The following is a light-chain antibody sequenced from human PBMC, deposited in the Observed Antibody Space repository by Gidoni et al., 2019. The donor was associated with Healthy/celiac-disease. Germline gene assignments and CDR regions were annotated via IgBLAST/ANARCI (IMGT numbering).Light chain of an antibody. Sequence: EIVLTQSPGTLSLSTGERATLSCRASQSVRSSYLAWYQQQPGQAPRLLSYGASSRATGIPDRFSGSGSGTDFTLTISRLEPEDFSVYYCQQYGSSPGFTFXPXTKVDIK. CDR3: QQYGSSPGFT. CDR2: GAS. CDR1: QSVRSSY. J-gene: IGKJ3*01. V-gene: IGKV3-20*01.